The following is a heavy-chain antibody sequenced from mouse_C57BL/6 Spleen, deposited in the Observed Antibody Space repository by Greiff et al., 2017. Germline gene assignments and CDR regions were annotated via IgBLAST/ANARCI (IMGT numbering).Heavy chain of an antibody. D-gene: IGHD1-1*01. CDR3: ARSGGTTVVAPDY. Sequence: EVMLVESGGGLVKPGGSLKLSCAASGFTFSDYGMHWVRQAPEKGLEWVAYISSGSSTIYYADTVKGRFTISRDKAKNTLFLQMTSLRSEDTAMYYCARSGGTTVVAPDYWGQGTTLTVSS. J-gene: IGHJ2*01. CDR2: ISSGSSTI. CDR1: GFTFSDYG. V-gene: IGHV5-17*01.